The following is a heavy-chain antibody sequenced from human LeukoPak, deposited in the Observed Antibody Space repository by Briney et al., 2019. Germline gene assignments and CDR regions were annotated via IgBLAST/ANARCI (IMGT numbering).Heavy chain of an antibody. CDR2: IIPIFGTA. D-gene: IGHD3-3*01. CDR1: GGTFSSYA. J-gene: IGHJ4*02. V-gene: IGHV1-69*13. Sequence: ASVKVSCKASGGTFSSYAISWVRQAPGQGLGWMGGIIPIFGTANYAQKFQGRVTITADESTSTAYMELSSLRSEDTAVYYCAREVGDFWSGYPNYYFDYWGQGTLVTVSS. CDR3: AREVGDFWSGYPNYYFDY.